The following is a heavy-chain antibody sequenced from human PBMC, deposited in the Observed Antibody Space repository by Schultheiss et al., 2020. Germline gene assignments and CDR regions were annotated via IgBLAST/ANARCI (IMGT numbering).Heavy chain of an antibody. CDR2: ISYDGSNK. D-gene: IGHD3-10*01. Sequence: GGSLRLSCAASGFTFSSYGMHWVRQAPGKGLERVAVISYDGSNKYYADSVKGRFTISRDNSKNTLYLQMNSLRAEDTAVYYCARDYGTKTRPKYYFDYWGQGTLVTVSS. CDR1: GFTFSSYG. CDR3: ARDYGTKTRPKYYFDY. V-gene: IGHV3-30*03. J-gene: IGHJ4*02.